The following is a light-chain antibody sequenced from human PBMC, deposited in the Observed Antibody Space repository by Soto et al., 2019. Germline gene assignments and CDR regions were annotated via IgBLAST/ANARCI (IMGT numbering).Light chain of an antibody. CDR3: SSYTTTSTYV. V-gene: IGLV2-14*01. Sequence: QSALTQPASVSGSPGQSITISCNGTSSDVGAYNFVSWYQQHPGKAPKLMVYDVGNRPSGVSNRFSGSKSGNTASLTISGLQAEDEADYYCSSYTTTSTYVFGTGTKLTVL. CDR2: DVG. J-gene: IGLJ1*01. CDR1: SSDVGAYNF.